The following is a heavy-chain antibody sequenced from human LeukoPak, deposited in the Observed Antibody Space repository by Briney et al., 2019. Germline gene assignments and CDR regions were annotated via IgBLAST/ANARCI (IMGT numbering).Heavy chain of an antibody. D-gene: IGHD3-22*01. J-gene: IGHJ4*02. CDR3: AKSSYYDASGYYREYYFDY. CDR2: IIPIFGTA. Sequence: SVKVSCKASGGTFSSYAISWVRQAPGQGLEWMGGIIPIFGTANYAQKFQGRVTITADESTSTAYMELSSLRSEDTAVYYCAKSSYYDASGYYREYYFDYWGQGTLVTVSS. CDR1: GGTFSSYA. V-gene: IGHV1-69*13.